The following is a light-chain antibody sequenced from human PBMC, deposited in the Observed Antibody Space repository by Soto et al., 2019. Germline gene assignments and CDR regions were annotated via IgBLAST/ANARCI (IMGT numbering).Light chain of an antibody. Sequence: QSVLTQPPSVSGTRGQRVTISCSGSSSNIGSNTANWYQHLPGTAPKVLIYSNNRRPSGVPDRFSGSKSGTSASLAISGLQSEDEADYYCCSYAGSYTRVFGTGTKLTVL. CDR3: CSYAGSYTRV. CDR1: SSNIGSNT. V-gene: IGLV1-44*01. J-gene: IGLJ1*01. CDR2: SNN.